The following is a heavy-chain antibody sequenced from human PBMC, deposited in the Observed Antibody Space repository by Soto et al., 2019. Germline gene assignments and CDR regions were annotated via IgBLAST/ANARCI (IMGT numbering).Heavy chain of an antibody. CDR1: GFTFSSYE. Sequence: GGSLRLSCEASGFTFSSYEMNWVRQAPGEGLEWVSYISSSATSISYADSVKGRFTISRDNAKNSLYLQMNSLRGEDTAVYYCARDRGQYSSGWYRYDYWGQRTLVTVSS. CDR3: ARDRGQYSSGWYRYDY. J-gene: IGHJ4*02. D-gene: IGHD6-19*01. V-gene: IGHV3-48*03. CDR2: ISSSATSI.